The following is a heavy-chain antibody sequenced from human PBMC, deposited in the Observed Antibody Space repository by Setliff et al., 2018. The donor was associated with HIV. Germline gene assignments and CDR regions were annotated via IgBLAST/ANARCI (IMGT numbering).Heavy chain of an antibody. CDR3: ARGVDY. V-gene: IGHV3-7*01. CDR2: IKDDGSEK. J-gene: IGHJ4*02. CDR1: GFTFSSYW. Sequence: GESLRLSCAASGFTFSSYWMNWVRQAPGKGLEWVANIKDDGSEKYYVDSVKGRFTISRDNAKTSLYLQMHSLRAEDTAVYYCARGVDYWGEGTLVTVSS.